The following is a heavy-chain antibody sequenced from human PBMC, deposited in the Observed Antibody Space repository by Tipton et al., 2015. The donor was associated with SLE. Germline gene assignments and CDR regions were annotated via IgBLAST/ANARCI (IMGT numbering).Heavy chain of an antibody. CDR1: GFTFSAYY. D-gene: IGHD3-10*01. J-gene: IGHJ5*02. CDR3: ARGDYSGSGRYGNWFDP. CDR2: INPNTGGA. Sequence: QLVQSGAEVKNPGASVKVSCEASGFTFSAYYLHWVRRAPGQGLEWMGRINPNTGGADYAQKFQGRVTMTRDKSIKTAYMELSGLKSDDTATYYCARGDYSGSGRYGNWFDPWGQGTLVTVSS. V-gene: IGHV1-2*06.